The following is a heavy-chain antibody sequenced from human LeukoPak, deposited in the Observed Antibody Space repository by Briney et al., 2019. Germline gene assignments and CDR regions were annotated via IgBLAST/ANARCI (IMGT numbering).Heavy chain of an antibody. D-gene: IGHD3-3*01. CDR3: ARGFTIFGVGDY. Sequence: SETLSLTCTVSGGSISSYYWIWIRQPPGKGLEWIGHIYSSGSTNYNPSLKSRVTISVDTSRNQFSLKLSSVTAADTAVYYCARGFTIFGVGDYWGQGTLVTVSS. V-gene: IGHV4-59*01. CDR2: IYSSGST. J-gene: IGHJ4*02. CDR1: GGSISSYY.